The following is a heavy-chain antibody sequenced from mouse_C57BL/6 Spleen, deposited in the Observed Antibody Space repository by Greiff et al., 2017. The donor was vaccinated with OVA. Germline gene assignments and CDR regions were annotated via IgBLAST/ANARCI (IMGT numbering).Heavy chain of an antibody. CDR2: FDPANVNT. D-gene: IGHD2-3*01. Sequence: VQLQQSVAELVRPGASVKLSCTASGFHIKNTYMHWVKQRPEQGLEWFGRFDPANVNTKSAPKFQGKATITADTASNTAYLQLSSLTSEDTAIYYCARTGDGYYEDAMDYWGQGTSVTVSS. J-gene: IGHJ4*01. CDR1: GFHIKNTY. CDR3: ARTGDGYYEDAMDY. V-gene: IGHV14-3*01.